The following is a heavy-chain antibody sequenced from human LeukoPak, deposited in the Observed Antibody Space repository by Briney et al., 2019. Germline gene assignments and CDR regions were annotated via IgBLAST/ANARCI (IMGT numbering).Heavy chain of an antibody. CDR3: ARAVRDSSGYYEYYYYGMDV. V-gene: IGHV3-66*03. CDR2: GST. J-gene: IGHJ6*02. Sequence: GSTYYTDSGKGRFPISRDNSKNTLYLQMNSLRAEDTAVYYCARAVRDSSGYYEYYYYGMDVWGQGTTVTVSS. D-gene: IGHD3-22*01.